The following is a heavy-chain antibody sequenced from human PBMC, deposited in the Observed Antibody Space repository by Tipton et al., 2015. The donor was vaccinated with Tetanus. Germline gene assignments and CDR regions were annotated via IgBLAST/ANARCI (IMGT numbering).Heavy chain of an antibody. J-gene: IGHJ4*02. Sequence: TLSLTCTVSGGSISSYYWSWIRQPPGKGLERIGYIYYTGSTNYNPSLKSRVTISIDTSKNQLSLKLSSVTASDTAVYYCARLAGTSRFDYWVQGTLVTVSA. CDR2: IYYTGST. CDR3: ARLAGTSRFDY. D-gene: IGHD1-7*01. V-gene: IGHV4-59*01. CDR1: GGSISSYY.